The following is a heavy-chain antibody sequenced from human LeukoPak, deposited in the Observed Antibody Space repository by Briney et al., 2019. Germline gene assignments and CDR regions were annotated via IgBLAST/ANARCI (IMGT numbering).Heavy chain of an antibody. D-gene: IGHD5-18*01. J-gene: IGHJ6*02. Sequence: ASVKVSCKASGYTFTDYYMHWVRQAPGQGLEWMGWINPKTGGTHYAQRFQGRVTMTRDTSIRTAYMELSRLRSDDTAVYFCARLKIQVFLDYSIYGMDVWGQGTTVTVSS. CDR3: ARLKIQVFLDYSIYGMDV. CDR1: GYTFTDYY. V-gene: IGHV1-2*02. CDR2: INPKTGGT.